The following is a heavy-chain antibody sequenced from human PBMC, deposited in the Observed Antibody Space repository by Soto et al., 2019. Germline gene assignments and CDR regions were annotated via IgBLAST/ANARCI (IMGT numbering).Heavy chain of an antibody. CDR1: GYTFTGYY. Sequence: GASVKVSCKASGYTFTGYYMHWVRQAPGQGLEWMGWINPNSGGTNYAQKFQGRVTMTRDTSISTAYMELSRLRSDDTAVYYCARGGCTNGVCYGSHDYWGQGTLVTVSS. V-gene: IGHV1-2*02. D-gene: IGHD2-8*01. CDR3: ARGGCTNGVCYGSHDY. J-gene: IGHJ4*02. CDR2: INPNSGGT.